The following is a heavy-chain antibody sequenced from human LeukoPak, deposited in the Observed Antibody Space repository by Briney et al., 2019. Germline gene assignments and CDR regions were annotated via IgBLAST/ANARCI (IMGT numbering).Heavy chain of an antibody. CDR3: AKQIGGSGWQIVDY. V-gene: IGHV3-23*01. CDR1: GFTFSSYA. CDR2: ISGSGGST. J-gene: IGHJ4*02. D-gene: IGHD6-19*01. Sequence: PGGSLRLSCIASGFTFSSYAMSWVRQAPGKGLEWISAISGSGGSTYHADSVKGRFTISRDNSKNTLYLQMNSLRAEDTAVYYCAKQIGGSGWQIVDYWGQGTLVTVSP.